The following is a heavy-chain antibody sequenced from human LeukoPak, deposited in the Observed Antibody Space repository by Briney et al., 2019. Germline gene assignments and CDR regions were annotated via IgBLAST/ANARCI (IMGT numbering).Heavy chain of an antibody. V-gene: IGHV3-13*01. D-gene: IGHD2-21*02. CDR1: EFTFSRYD. Sequence: PGGSLRLSCAASEFTFSRYDMHWVRQDTGRGLEWVSAIGTAGDTYYPGSVKGRFTISRENAKNSLYLQMNSLRAEDTAVYYCVRDTAVAAKFGNWHFDLWGRGTLVTVSS. CDR2: IGTAGDT. J-gene: IGHJ2*01. CDR3: VRDTAVAAKFGNWHFDL.